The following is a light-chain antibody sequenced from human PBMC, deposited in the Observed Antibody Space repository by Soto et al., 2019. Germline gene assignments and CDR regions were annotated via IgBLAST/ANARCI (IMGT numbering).Light chain of an antibody. V-gene: IGKV3-15*01. CDR1: QSVSSN. CDR3: QQYNNWLRT. CDR2: GAS. J-gene: IGKJ1*01. Sequence: EIVMTQSPATLSVSPGERATLSCRASQSVSSNLAWYQQKPGQAPRLLIYGASTRATGIPARFSGSGSGTEFTLTISSLQSADFAVYYCQQYNNWLRTFGQGTKVEIK.